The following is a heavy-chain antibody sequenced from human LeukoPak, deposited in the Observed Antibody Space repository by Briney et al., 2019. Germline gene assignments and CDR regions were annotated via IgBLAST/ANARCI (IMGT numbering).Heavy chain of an antibody. CDR2: IYYSGST. D-gene: IGHD3-16*01. CDR3: ARVAWGSFVGGLHYFDY. J-gene: IGHJ4*02. Sequence: PSETLSLTCAVSGGSISSSSYYWGWIRQPPGKGLEWIGYIYYSGSTNYNPSLKSRVTISVDTSKNQFSLKLSSVTAADTAVYYCARVAWGSFVGGLHYFDYWGQGTLVTVSS. V-gene: IGHV4-61*01. CDR1: GGSISSSSYY.